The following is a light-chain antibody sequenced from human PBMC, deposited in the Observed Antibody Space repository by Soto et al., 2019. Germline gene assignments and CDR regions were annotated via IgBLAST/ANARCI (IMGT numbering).Light chain of an antibody. CDR3: QQYADAPLT. CDR1: QSLLYSPSNKNY. Sequence: DIVMTQSPDSLAVSMSERATINCKSSQSLLYSPSNKNYLARYQQKPGLPPKLLIYWASTRESGVPDRFSGSGSGTDFTLTISSLQAEDVAVDYCQQYADAPLTFGQGTEVEIK. V-gene: IGKV4-1*01. CDR2: WAS. J-gene: IGKJ1*01.